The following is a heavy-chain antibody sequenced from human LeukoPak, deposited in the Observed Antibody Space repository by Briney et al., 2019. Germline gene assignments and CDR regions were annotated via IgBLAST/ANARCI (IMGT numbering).Heavy chain of an antibody. CDR1: GYSISSSNW. Sequence: PSETLSLTCAVSGYSISSSNWWGWIRQPPGKGLEWLGYIYYSENTYYNPSLKSRVTMSVDTSKNQFSLKLSSVTAVDTAVYYCARVWFGGYAMDVWGQGTTITVSS. J-gene: IGHJ6*02. D-gene: IGHD3-10*01. CDR3: ARVWFGGYAMDV. V-gene: IGHV4-28*03. CDR2: IYYSENT.